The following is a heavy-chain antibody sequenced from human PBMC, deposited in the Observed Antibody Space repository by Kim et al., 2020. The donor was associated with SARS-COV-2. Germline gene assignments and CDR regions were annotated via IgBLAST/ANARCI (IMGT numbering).Heavy chain of an antibody. CDR1: GFTFSSYS. V-gene: IGHV3-21*01. D-gene: IGHD5-18*01. J-gene: IGHJ4*02. CDR3: ARETARPPVATPNFDY. Sequence: GGSLRLSCAASGFTFSSYSMNWVRQAPGKGLEWVSSISSSSSYIYYADSVKGRFTISRDNAKNSLYLQMNSLRAEDTAVYYCARETARPPVATPNFDYWGQGTLVTVSS. CDR2: ISSSSSYI.